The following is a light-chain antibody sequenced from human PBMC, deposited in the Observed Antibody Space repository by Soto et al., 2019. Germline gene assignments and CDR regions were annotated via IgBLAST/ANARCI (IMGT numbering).Light chain of an antibody. J-gene: IGKJ1*01. CDR1: QSVSSN. CDR3: QQSNNWPRT. Sequence: EIVMTQSPATLSVSPGERATLSCRASQSVSSNLAWYQQKPGQAPRLLIYGASTRATCIPARFSGSGSGTEFTLTISSLQSEDFAVYYCQQSNNWPRTFGQGTKVEIK. CDR2: GAS. V-gene: IGKV3-15*01.